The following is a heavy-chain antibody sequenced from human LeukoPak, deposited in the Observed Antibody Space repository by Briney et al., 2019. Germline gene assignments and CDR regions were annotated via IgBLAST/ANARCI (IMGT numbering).Heavy chain of an antibody. V-gene: IGHV1-18*01. CDR1: GYTFTSYG. CDR2: ISAYNGNT. D-gene: IGHD4-23*01. Sequence: ASVKVSCKASGYTFTSYGISWVRQAPGQGLEWMGWISAYNGNTNYAQKLQGRVTMTTDTSTSTAYMELRSLRSDDTAVYYCARGGDYGGKSEPHFDYWGQGTLVTVSS. CDR3: ARGGDYGGKSEPHFDY. J-gene: IGHJ4*02.